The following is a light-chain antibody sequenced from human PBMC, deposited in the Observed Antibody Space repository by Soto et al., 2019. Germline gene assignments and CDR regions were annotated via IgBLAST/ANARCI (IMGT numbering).Light chain of an antibody. V-gene: IGKV3-11*01. CDR1: QSVNSY. Sequence: EIVLTQSPATLSLYPGERATLSCRASQSVNSYLAWYQQKPGQAPRLLIYDASNRATGIPARFSGGGSGTAFTLTISSLEPEDFAVYYCQQRFNWPRFTFGQGTKLESK. J-gene: IGKJ2*01. CDR3: QQRFNWPRFT. CDR2: DAS.